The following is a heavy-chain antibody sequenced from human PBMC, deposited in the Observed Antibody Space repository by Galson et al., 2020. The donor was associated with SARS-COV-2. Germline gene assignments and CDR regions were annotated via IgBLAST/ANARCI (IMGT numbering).Heavy chain of an antibody. J-gene: IGHJ4*02. V-gene: IGHV3-23*01. Sequence: GESLKISCAASGFTFSSYAMSWVRQAPGKGLEWVSAISGSGGSTYYADSVKGRFTISRDNSKNTLYLQMNSLRAEDTAVYYCAKVFLEGWFGELLGPFDYWGQGTLVTVSS. D-gene: IGHD3-10*01. CDR3: AKVFLEGWFGELLGPFDY. CDR2: ISGSGGST. CDR1: GFTFSSYA.